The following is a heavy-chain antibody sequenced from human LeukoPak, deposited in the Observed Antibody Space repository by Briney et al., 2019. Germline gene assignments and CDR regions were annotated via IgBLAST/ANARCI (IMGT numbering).Heavy chain of an antibody. CDR1: GFTFNNYA. D-gene: IGHD2-15*01. Sequence: GGSLRLSCAASGFTFNNYATSWVRQAPGKGLEWVSDISGSGDRTDYADSVKGRFTISRDNSKNTVYLQMNNLRAEDTAVYYCAKDVRGGCSGGSCYYWGQGTLVTVSS. CDR3: AKDVRGGCSGGSCYY. J-gene: IGHJ4*02. V-gene: IGHV3-23*01. CDR2: ISGSGDRT.